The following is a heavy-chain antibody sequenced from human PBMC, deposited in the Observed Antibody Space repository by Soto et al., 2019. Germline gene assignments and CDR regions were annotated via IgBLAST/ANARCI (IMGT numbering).Heavy chain of an antibody. V-gene: IGHV1-69*13. D-gene: IGHD5-18*01. CDR3: ARDSTAMVRTSFDS. CDR1: GGSFRDSA. CDR2: ILPMFEPP. Sequence: ASVKVFCKVSGGSFRDSAISWVRQAPGQGLEWMGEILPMFEPPTYAQRFQGRVTIIADEPSNTVYLDLSSLTSEDAAVYYWARDSTAMVRTSFDSWGHGTLVTVSS. J-gene: IGHJ4*01.